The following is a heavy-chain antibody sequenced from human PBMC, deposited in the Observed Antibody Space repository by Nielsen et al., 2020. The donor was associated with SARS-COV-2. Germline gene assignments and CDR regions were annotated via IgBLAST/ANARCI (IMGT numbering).Heavy chain of an antibody. D-gene: IGHD6-25*01. J-gene: IGHJ2*01. CDR2: ITMSGAYM. Sequence: GGSLRLSCAASRFTFSNYAMIWVRQAPGKGLEWVASITMSGAYMYYADSVRGRFTVSRDNAESSLYLQMNSLRDEDTAVYYCARDQDGGAATSNWYFDLWGRGTLVIVSS. CDR1: RFTFSNYA. CDR3: ARDQDGGAATSNWYFDL. V-gene: IGHV3-21*01.